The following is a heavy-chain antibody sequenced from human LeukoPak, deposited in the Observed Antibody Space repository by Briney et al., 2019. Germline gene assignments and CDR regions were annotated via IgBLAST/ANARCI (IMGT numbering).Heavy chain of an antibody. Sequence: GASVKVSCRTSGYDFSTYGITWVRQAPGQGLEWMGWISAYNGNTTYAQKLQGRVTMTTDTSTSTAYMELSRLRSDDTAVYYCARGRPSVIPNMIVVVTGGLDPWGQGTLVTVSS. V-gene: IGHV1-18*01. D-gene: IGHD3-22*01. J-gene: IGHJ5*02. CDR3: ARGRPSVIPNMIVVVTGGLDP. CDR1: GYDFSTYG. CDR2: ISAYNGNT.